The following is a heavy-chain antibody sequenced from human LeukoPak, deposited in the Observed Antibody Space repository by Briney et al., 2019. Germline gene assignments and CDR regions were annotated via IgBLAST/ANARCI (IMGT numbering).Heavy chain of an antibody. D-gene: IGHD3-10*01. V-gene: IGHV5-51*01. CDR2: IYPGDSDT. CDR1: GYSFPSYW. CDR3: ARQGSPMVSTHFDY. J-gene: IGHJ4*02. Sequence: GESLKISCKVSGYSFPSYWIGWVRQMPGKGLEWMGIIYPGDSDTRYNPSFQGQVTISADKSISTAYLQWSSLKASDTAMYYCARQGSPMVSTHFDYWGQGTLVTVSS.